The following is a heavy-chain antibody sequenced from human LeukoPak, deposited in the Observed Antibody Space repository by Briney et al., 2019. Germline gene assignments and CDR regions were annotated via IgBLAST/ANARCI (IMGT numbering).Heavy chain of an antibody. CDR3: AKEGLTYYYDSSGPEY. CDR2: ISYDGSNK. Sequence: GRSLRLSCAASGFTFSSYGMHWVRQAPGKGLEWVAVISYDGSNKYYADSVKGRFTISRDNSKNTLYLQMNSLRAEDTAVYYCAKEGLTYYYDSSGPEYWGQGTLVTVSS. D-gene: IGHD3-22*01. CDR1: GFTFSSYG. V-gene: IGHV3-30*18. J-gene: IGHJ4*02.